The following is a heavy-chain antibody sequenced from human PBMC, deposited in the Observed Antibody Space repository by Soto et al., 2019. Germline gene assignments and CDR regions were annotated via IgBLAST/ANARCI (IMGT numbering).Heavy chain of an antibody. CDR3: ARETHDPYDSSGYYFNSFDT. D-gene: IGHD3-22*01. CDR2: VIPLFGAA. V-gene: IGHV1-69*01. CDR1: GGTFSSYG. Sequence: QVQLVQSGAEVKKPGSSVKVSCKASGGTFSSYGINWVRQAPGQVLEWMGGVIPLFGAANYAQKFQGRVTITADASSSIVYMELSSLRSEDTAVYYCARETHDPYDSSGYYFNSFDTWGEGTLVTVSS. J-gene: IGHJ5*02.